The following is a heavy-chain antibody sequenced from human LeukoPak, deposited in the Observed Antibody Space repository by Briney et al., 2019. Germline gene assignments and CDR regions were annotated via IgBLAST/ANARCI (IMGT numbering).Heavy chain of an antibody. Sequence: NPSETLSLTCIVSGGSISSCSFHWGWIRQPPGKGLEWIGTIYYTGSTYYDPSLRSPLAISIDTSKNHFSLKLSSVSAADTAVYYCARQVVGRNWFDPWGQGTLVIVSS. CDR1: GGSISSCSFH. CDR2: IYYTGST. V-gene: IGHV4-39*01. J-gene: IGHJ5*02. D-gene: IGHD2-15*01. CDR3: ARQVVGRNWFDP.